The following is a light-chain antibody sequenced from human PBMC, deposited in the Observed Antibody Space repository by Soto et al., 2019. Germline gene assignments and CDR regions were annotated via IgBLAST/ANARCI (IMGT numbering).Light chain of an antibody. V-gene: IGLV2-23*02. J-gene: IGLJ3*02. CDR2: DVS. CDR3: CSYAGSNTWV. CDR1: SSDVGSYNL. Sequence: QSALTQPASVSGSPGQSITISCTGTSSDVGSYNLVSWYQQHPGRAPKLLIYDVSKRPSGVSNRFSGSKSGNTASLTISGLQAEDEADYYCCSYAGSNTWVFGGGTQLTVL.